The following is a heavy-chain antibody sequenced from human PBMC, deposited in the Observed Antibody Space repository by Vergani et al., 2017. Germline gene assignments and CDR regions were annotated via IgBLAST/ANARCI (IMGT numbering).Heavy chain of an antibody. CDR2: INPSGGST. J-gene: IGHJ4*02. V-gene: IGHV1-46*01. CDR1: GGTFSSYA. Sequence: QVQLVQSGAEVKKPGSSVKVSCKASGGTFSSYAISWVRQAPGQGLEWMGIINPSGGSTSYAQKFQGRVTMTRDTSTSTVYMELNSLRAEDTAVYYCANLPIYFNWGQGTLVTVSS. D-gene: IGHD2/OR15-2a*01. CDR3: ANLPIYFN.